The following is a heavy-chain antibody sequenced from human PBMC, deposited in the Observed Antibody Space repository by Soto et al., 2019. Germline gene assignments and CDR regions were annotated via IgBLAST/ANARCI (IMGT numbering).Heavy chain of an antibody. CDR3: ARIGYSGYDYDYYYYMDV. D-gene: IGHD5-12*01. Sequence: QVQLVQSGAEVKKPGASVKVSCKASGYTFTSYDINWVRQATGQGLEWMGWMNPNSGNTGYAQKFQGRVTMTRNTSISTAYMELSSLRSEDTAVYYCARIGYSGYDYDYYYYMDVWGKGTTVTVSS. CDR2: MNPNSGNT. CDR1: GYTFTSYD. J-gene: IGHJ6*03. V-gene: IGHV1-8*01.